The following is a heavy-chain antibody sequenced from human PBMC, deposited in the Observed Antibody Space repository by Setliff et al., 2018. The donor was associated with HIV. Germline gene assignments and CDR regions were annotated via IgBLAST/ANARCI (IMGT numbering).Heavy chain of an antibody. J-gene: IGHJ4*02. CDR1: GATFSNSA. CDR3: ASGSGYCRNGDCYIGVHKNPDKYFYDY. D-gene: IGHD2-8*01. V-gene: IGHV1-69*05. Sequence: AVKVSCKASGATFSNSALTWVRQAPGQGLEWMGGSIPLFKTVNYAQKCQGRLTISTDELMTTAYMELSSLKSEDTAVYYCASGSGYCRNGDCYIGVHKNPDKYFYDYWGQGTLVTVSS. CDR2: SIPLFKTV.